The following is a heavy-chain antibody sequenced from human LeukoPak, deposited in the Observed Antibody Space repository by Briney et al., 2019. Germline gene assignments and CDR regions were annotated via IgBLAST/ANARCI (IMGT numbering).Heavy chain of an antibody. CDR3: ARDPRPPVGATYYYYYYMDV. V-gene: IGHV1-18*01. J-gene: IGHJ6*03. CDR1: GYTFTSYG. CDR2: ISAYNGNT. D-gene: IGHD1-26*01. Sequence: ASVKVSCKASGYTFTSYGISWVRQAPGQGLEWMGWISAYNGNTNYAQKLQGRVTMTTDTSTSTAYMELRSLRSDDTAVYYCARDPRPPVGATYYYYYYMDVWGKGSTVTISS.